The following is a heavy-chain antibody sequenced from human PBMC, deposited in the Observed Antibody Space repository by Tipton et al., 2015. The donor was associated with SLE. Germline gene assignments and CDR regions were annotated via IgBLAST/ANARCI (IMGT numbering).Heavy chain of an antibody. Sequence: QVQLVQSGGGVVQPGRSLRLSCAASGFTFSRYGMHWVRQAPGKGLNWVAVIWYDGSNKYHADSVKGRFTVSRDNSKNTLYLQMNSLRAEDTAVYYCARDRNYYDGSGYSTVGYYFDYWGQGTLVTVSS. CDR1: GFTFSRYG. D-gene: IGHD3-22*01. CDR3: ARDRNYYDGSGYSTVGYYFDY. CDR2: IWYDGSNK. J-gene: IGHJ4*02. V-gene: IGHV3-33*01.